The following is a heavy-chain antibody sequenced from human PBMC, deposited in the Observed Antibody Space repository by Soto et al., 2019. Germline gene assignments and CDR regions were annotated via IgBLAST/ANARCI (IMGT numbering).Heavy chain of an antibody. CDR1: GFTFSSYG. CDR3: ARDPIPYGEYERYFDY. Sequence: QVQLVESGGGVVQPGRSLRLSCAASGFTFSSYGMHWVRQAPGKGLEWVAVIWYDGSNKYYADSVKGRFTISRDNSKNTLYLQMNSLRAEDTAVYYCARDPIPYGEYERYFDYWGQGTLVTVSS. V-gene: IGHV3-33*01. CDR2: IWYDGSNK. J-gene: IGHJ4*02. D-gene: IGHD4-17*01.